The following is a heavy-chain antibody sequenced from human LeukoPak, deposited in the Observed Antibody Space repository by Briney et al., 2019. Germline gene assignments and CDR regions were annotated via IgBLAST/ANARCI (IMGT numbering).Heavy chain of an antibody. V-gene: IGHV1-18*01. Sequence: GASVKVSCKASGYTFTSYGISWVRQAPGQGLEWMGWISAYNGNTNYAQTLQGRVTMPTDTSTSTAYMELRSLRSDDTAVYYCARAQTNSSGWYRWRFWGEGGPIFDYWGQGTLVTVSS. D-gene: IGHD6-19*01. J-gene: IGHJ4*02. CDR1: GYTFTSYG. CDR2: ISAYNGNT. CDR3: ARAQTNSSGWYRWRFWGEGGPIFDY.